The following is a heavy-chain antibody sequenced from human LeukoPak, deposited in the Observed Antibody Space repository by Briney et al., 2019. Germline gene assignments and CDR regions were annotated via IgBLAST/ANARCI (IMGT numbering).Heavy chain of an antibody. CDR2: IYYSGTT. CDR3: ARLSSVTYCSGGSCSRGGYDY. CDR1: GGSITSSPYY. D-gene: IGHD2-15*01. J-gene: IGHJ4*02. V-gene: IGHV4-39*01. Sequence: SETLSLTCTVSGGSITSSPYYWGWIRQAPGKALEWFAYIYYSGTTAHNPSLKSRVTISVDTPKNQFSLELTSVTAADTSVYYCARLSSVTYCSGGSCSRGGYDYWGQGTLVTVSS.